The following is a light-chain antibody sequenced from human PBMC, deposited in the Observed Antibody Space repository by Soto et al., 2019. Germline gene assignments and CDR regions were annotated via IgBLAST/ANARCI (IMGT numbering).Light chain of an antibody. J-gene: IGKJ1*01. Sequence: DIQMTQSPSTLSASVGDRVTITFRASQTISNWLAWYQQRPGKAPKLLIYKASSLESGVPSRFSGSGFGTEFTLTISSLQPDDFATYYCQQYDTWRTFGQGTKVDIK. CDR1: QTISNW. V-gene: IGKV1-5*03. CDR3: QQYDTWRT. CDR2: KAS.